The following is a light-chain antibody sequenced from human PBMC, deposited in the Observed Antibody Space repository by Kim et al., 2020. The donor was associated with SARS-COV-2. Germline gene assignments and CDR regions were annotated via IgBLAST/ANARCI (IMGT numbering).Light chain of an antibody. Sequence: SVSPGQTASITCSGDKLGDIYACSYQQKPGQSPVLVLYQDSKRPSGIPERFSGSNSGNTATLTISGTQAMDEADYYCQAWDSSTVVFGGGTQLTVL. J-gene: IGLJ2*01. V-gene: IGLV3-1*01. CDR2: QDS. CDR1: KLGDIY. CDR3: QAWDSSTVV.